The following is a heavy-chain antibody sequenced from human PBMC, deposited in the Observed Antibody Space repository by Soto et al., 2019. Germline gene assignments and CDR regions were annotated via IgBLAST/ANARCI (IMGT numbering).Heavy chain of an antibody. V-gene: IGHV1-69*02. Sequence: QVQLVQSGAEVKKPGSSVKVSCKASGDTFSFYTLNWIRQAPGQGVEWVGRVNPILAMSSSAHKFQGRVSMFAHKSTCPAYMELRSPRSVDTAVYYCATFYGSWSSPLDYWGPGALLTVSS. CDR1: GDTFSFYT. CDR2: VNPILAMS. J-gene: IGHJ4*02. CDR3: ATFYGSWSSPLDY. D-gene: IGHD3-10*01.